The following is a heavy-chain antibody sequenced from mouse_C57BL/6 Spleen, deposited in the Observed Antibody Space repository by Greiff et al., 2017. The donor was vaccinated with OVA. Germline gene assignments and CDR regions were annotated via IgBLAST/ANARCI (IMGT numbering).Heavy chain of an antibody. CDR2: IDPSDSYT. J-gene: IGHJ4*01. CDR1: GYTFTSYW. CDR3: ARAMVTTERYYAMDY. V-gene: IGHV1-59*01. D-gene: IGHD2-2*01. Sequence: VQLQQPGAELVRPGTSVKLSCKASGYTFTSYWMHWVKQRPGQGLEWIGVIDPSDSYTNYNQKFKGKATLTVDTSSSTAYMQLSSLTSEDSAVYYCARAMVTTERYYAMDYWGQGTSVTVSS.